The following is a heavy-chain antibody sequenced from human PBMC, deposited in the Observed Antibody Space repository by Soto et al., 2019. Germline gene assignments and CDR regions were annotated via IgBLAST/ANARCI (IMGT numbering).Heavy chain of an antibody. CDR2: IYHSGST. V-gene: IGHV4-38-2*02. J-gene: IGHJ4*02. CDR3: ARTVSSRIFDS. Sequence: XGTLSLTCTVSGYSISSGYYWCCIRQPPGKGLEWIGSIYHSGSTYNNPSLKSRVTISVDTSKNQFSLNLNSVTAADTAVYYCARTVSSRIFDSWGQGALVTVSS. D-gene: IGHD4-17*01. CDR1: GYSISSGYY.